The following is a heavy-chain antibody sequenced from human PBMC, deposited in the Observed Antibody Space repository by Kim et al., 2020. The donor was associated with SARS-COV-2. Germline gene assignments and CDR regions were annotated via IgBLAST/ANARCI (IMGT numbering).Heavy chain of an antibody. V-gene: IGHV3-64D*06. CDR3: VKERTSGWYDFDY. CDR2: ISTNGGST. D-gene: IGHD6-19*01. J-gene: IGHJ4*02. CDR1: GFTFSSYA. Sequence: GGSLRLSCSASGFTFSSYAMHWVRQAPGKGLEYVSGISTNGGSTYYADSVKDRFIISRDNSRNMLNLQMSSLRSEDTAVYYCVKERTSGWYDFDYWGQGTLVTV.